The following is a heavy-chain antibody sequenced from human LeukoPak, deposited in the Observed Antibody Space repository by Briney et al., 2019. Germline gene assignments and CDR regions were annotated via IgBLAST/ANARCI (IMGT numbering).Heavy chain of an antibody. D-gene: IGHD6-19*01. CDR2: IYSDNT. CDR3: ATGLAVAGYYFDY. CDR1: GFTVSSNS. V-gene: IGHV3-53*01. J-gene: IGHJ4*02. Sequence: QPGGSLRLSCTVSGFTVSSNSMSWVRQAPGKGLEWVSFIYSDNTHYSDSVKGRFTISRDNAKNSLYLQMNSLRAEDTAVYYCATGLAVAGYYFDYWGQGTLVTVSP.